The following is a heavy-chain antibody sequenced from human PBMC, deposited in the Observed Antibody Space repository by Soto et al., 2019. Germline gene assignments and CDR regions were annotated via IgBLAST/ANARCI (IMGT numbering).Heavy chain of an antibody. J-gene: IGHJ6*02. D-gene: IGHD6-19*01. CDR2: ISGSGGST. CDR3: AKEVAVAGKSPRYYYYGMDV. Sequence: GSLRLSCAASGFTFSSYAMSWVRQAPGKGLEWVSAISGSGGSTYYADSVKGRFTISRDNSKNTLYLQMNSLRAEDTAVYYCAKEVAVAGKSPRYYYYGMDVWGQGTTVTVSS. CDR1: GFTFSSYA. V-gene: IGHV3-23*01.